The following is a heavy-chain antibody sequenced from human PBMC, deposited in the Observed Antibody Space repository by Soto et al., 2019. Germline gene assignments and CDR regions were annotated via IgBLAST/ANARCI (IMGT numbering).Heavy chain of an antibody. CDR3: AKDITMVRGPLDY. CDR2: ISGSGDST. CDR1: GFTFSYYA. V-gene: IGHV3-23*01. J-gene: IGHJ4*02. D-gene: IGHD3-10*01. Sequence: GSLRLSCAASGFTFSYYAMSWVRQAPGKGLEWVSDISGSGDSTYYADSVKGRFTISRDNSKNTLYLQMNSLRAEDTAVYYCAKDITMVRGPLDYWGQGTLVTVSS.